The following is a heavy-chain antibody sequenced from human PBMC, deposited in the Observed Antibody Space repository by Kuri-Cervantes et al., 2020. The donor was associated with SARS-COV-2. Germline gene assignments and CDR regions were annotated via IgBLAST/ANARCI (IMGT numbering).Heavy chain of an antibody. CDR1: GYTFTSYY. V-gene: IGHV1-18*04. J-gene: IGHJ6*03. Sequence: GGSLRLSCKASGYTFTSYYMHWVRQAPGQGLEWMGWISAYNGNTNYAQKLQGRVTMTTDTSTSTAYMELRSLRSDDTAVYYCARGGNYDFWSGSPPPYYMDVWGKGTTVTVSS. CDR2: ISAYNGNT. D-gene: IGHD3-3*01. CDR3: ARGGNYDFWSGSPPPYYMDV.